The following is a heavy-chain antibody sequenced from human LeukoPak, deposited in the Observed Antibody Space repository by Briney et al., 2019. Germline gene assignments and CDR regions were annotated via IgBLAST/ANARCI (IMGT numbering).Heavy chain of an antibody. Sequence: ASVKVSCKASGYTFTTYDINWVRQATGQGLEWMGWMNPNSGYTDYAQKFQGRVTITRDTSISTAYMELSSLRSEDTAVYYCARVAGSIDYWGQGTLVTVPS. V-gene: IGHV1-8*03. CDR2: MNPNSGYT. J-gene: IGHJ4*02. CDR1: GYTFTTYD. CDR3: ARVAGSIDY. D-gene: IGHD6-19*01.